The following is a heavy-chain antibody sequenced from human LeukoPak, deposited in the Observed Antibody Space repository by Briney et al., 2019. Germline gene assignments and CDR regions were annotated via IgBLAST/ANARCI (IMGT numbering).Heavy chain of an antibody. CDR2: INSDGSWT. V-gene: IGHV3-74*01. CDR3: VSFYEAY. J-gene: IGHJ4*02. CDR1: GEYW. D-gene: IGHD2/OR15-2a*01. Sequence: GFLRLSWSASGEYWVDWVRQAPGKGLVWVSHINSDGSWTSYADSVKGRFTISKDNAKNTVYLQMNNLRAEDTAVYYCVSFYEAYWGRGTLVTVSS.